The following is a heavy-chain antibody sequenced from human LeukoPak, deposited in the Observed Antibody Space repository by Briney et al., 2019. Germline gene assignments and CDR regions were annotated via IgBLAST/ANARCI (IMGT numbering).Heavy chain of an antibody. CDR1: GYTFSNYG. CDR2: MNPNSGNT. J-gene: IGHJ4*02. CDR3: ARGRKRYDSSGYYYFDY. D-gene: IGHD3-22*01. Sequence: GASVKVSCKASGYTFSNYGINWVRQATGQGLEWMGWMNPNSGNTGYAQKFQGRVTITRNTSISTAYMELSSLRSEDTAVYYCARGRKRYDSSGYYYFDYWGQGTLVTVSS. V-gene: IGHV1-8*03.